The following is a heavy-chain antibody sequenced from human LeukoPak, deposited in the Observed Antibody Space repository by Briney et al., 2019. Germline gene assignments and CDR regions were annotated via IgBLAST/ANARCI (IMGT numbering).Heavy chain of an antibody. CDR2: ISSSSSYI. CDR1: GFTLSSYS. CDR3: ARRGSGYTEPIDY. V-gene: IGHV3-21*01. Sequence: GGSLRLSCAGSGFTLSSYSMDWVRQAPGKGLEWVSSISSSSSYIYYADSVKGRFTISRDNAKNSLYLQMNSLRAEDTAVYYCARRGSGYTEPIDYWGQGTVVTVSS. J-gene: IGHJ4*02. D-gene: IGHD5-12*01.